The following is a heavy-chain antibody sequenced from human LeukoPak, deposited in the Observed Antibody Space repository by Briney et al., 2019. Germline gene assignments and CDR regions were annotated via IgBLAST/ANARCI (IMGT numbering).Heavy chain of an antibody. CDR3: VRGGASSLPFNV. Sequence: SETLSLTCTVSGASISTKFWGWIRQSPGKGLEWIASVSQSEYTTYNPSFNSRVAISLDTSKNQFFLTLNSVIAADTALYYCVRGGASSLPFNVWGQGTSVAVSS. V-gene: IGHV4-59*13. CDR1: GASISTKF. CDR2: VSQSEYT. J-gene: IGHJ3*01. D-gene: IGHD3-16*01.